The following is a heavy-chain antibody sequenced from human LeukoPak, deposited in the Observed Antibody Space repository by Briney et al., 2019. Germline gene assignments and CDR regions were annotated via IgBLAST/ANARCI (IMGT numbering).Heavy chain of an antibody. D-gene: IGHD4-11*01. CDR1: GGSFSGYY. V-gene: IGHV4-34*01. Sequence: SETLSLTCAVYGGSFSGYYWSWIRQPPGKGLEWIGEINHSGSTNYNPSLKSRVTISVDTSKNQFSLKLSSVTAADPAVYYCATTNDYSKSFDYWGQGTLVTVSS. CDR2: INHSGST. CDR3: ATTNDYSKSFDY. J-gene: IGHJ4*02.